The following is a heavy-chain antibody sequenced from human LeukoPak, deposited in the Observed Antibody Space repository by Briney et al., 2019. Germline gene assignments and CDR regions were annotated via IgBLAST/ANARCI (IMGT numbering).Heavy chain of an antibody. V-gene: IGHV3-23*01. J-gene: IGHJ6*02. Sequence: PGGSLRLSCAASGFAFRSYAMSWVRQAPGKGLEWVSLISATGVRTFYADSVKGRITISRDNSNNMVFLQMNSLRAEDTAVYYCAREGIQLGNYYYYGMDVWGQGTTVTVSS. D-gene: IGHD5-18*01. CDR3: AREGIQLGNYYYYGMDV. CDR1: GFAFRSYA. CDR2: ISATGVRT.